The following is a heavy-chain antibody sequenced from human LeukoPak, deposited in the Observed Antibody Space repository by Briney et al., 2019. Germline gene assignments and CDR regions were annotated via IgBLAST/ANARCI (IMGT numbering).Heavy chain of an antibody. CDR2: IWYDGSNK. CDR3: ARAAAFGSGSYSRDAFDI. J-gene: IGHJ3*02. D-gene: IGHD3-10*01. V-gene: IGHV3-33*01. CDR1: GFIFGSYG. Sequence: PGRSLRLSCAASGFIFGSYGMHWVRQAPGKGLEWVAVIWYDGSNKYYADSVKGRFTISRDNSKNTLYLQMDSLRAEDTAVYYCARAAAFGSGSYSRDAFDIWGQGTVVTVS.